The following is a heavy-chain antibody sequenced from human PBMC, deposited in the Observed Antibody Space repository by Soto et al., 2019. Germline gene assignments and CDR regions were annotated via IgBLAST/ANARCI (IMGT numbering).Heavy chain of an antibody. J-gene: IGHJ4*01. V-gene: IGHV3-30*18. Sequence: QVQLVEFGGGAVQPGRSLRLSCAASGFTFSKFAMHWVRQAPGKGMQWVAVISNDGRKKYYADSVTGRFTISRDNSTKPLSLPISSPRLEDTAVDYCAKAIRSDSGGSTYYFDYWGPGTLVTVSS. CDR2: ISNDGRKK. D-gene: IGHD1-26*01. CDR1: GFTFSKFA. CDR3: AKAIRSDSGGSTYYFDY.